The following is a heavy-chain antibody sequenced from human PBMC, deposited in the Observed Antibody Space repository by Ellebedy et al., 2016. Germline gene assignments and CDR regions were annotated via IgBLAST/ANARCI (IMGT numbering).Heavy chain of an antibody. J-gene: IGHJ6*02. Sequence: GESLKISCAASGFTFNRYAMNWVRQAPGAGLQWVSRISANGVNTYYADSVKGRFTISRDNSRNTLYLQMNSLRAEDAAVYYCAKEAPYGSRSYASYYYYYGMDVWGQGTTVTVSS. V-gene: IGHV3-23*01. CDR3: AKEAPYGSRSYASYYYYYGMDV. CDR2: ISANGVNT. CDR1: GFTFNRYA. D-gene: IGHD3-10*01.